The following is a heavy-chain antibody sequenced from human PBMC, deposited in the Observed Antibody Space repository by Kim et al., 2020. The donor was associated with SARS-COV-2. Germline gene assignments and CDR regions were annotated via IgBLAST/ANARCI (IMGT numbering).Heavy chain of an antibody. J-gene: IGHJ6*02. CDR3: ARSVAAAGHDYYYGMDV. Sequence: GGSLRLSCAASGFTFSDYYMSWIRQAPGKGLEWVSYISSSSSYTNYADSVKGRFTISRDNAKNSLYLQMNSLRAEDTAVYYCARSVAAAGHDYYYGMDVWGQGTTVTVSS. D-gene: IGHD6-13*01. CDR2: ISSSSSYT. CDR1: GFTFSDYY. V-gene: IGHV3-11*06.